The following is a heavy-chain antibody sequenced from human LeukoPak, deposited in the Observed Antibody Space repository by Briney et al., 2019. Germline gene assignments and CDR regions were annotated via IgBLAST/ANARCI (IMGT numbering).Heavy chain of an antibody. Sequence: SETLSLTCTVSGDSISPYYWGWIRQPPGKGLEWIGYIYYTGSTNYNPSLKSRVTISVDTSKSQFSLKLNSVTAAGTAVYYCARVGPRRDDYNVDSWGQGTPVTVSS. CDR2: IYYTGST. V-gene: IGHV4-59*01. J-gene: IGHJ4*02. CDR3: ARVGPRRDDYNVDS. CDR1: GDSISPYY. D-gene: IGHD5-24*01.